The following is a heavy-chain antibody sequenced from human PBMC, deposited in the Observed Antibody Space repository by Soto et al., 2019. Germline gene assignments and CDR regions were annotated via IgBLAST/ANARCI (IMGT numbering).Heavy chain of an antibody. CDR1: GYNFPSYW. CDR3: APLDTSLDFDC. J-gene: IGHJ4*02. V-gene: IGHV5-10-1*01. Sequence: GESLKISCKGSGYNFPSYWISWVRQMPGKGLEWMGRIDPSDSRINYSPSFQGHVTISVDKSISTAYLQWSSLKASDTAIYYCAPLDTSLDFDCWGQGTLVTVSS. D-gene: IGHD5-18*01. CDR2: IDPSDSRI.